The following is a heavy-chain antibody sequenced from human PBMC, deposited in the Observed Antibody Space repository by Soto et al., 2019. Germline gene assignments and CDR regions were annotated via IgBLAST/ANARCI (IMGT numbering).Heavy chain of an antibody. CDR1: GGSISSGGYS. CDR2: IYHSGSI. CDR3: ARAIRGVMGTYDY. V-gene: IGHV4-30-2*01. Sequence: SETLSLTCAVSGGSISSGGYSWSWIRQPPGKGLEWIGYIYHSGSIYYNPSLKSRVTISVDRSKNQFSLKLSSVTAADTAVYYCARAIRGVMGTYDYWGQGTLVTVS. J-gene: IGHJ4*01. D-gene: IGHD3-10*01.